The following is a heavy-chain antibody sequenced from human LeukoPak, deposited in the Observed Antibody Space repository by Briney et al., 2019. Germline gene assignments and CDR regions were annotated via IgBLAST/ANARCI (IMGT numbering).Heavy chain of an antibody. CDR1: GFSFEDYT. CDR2: IFWDSSTV. J-gene: IGHJ4*02. Sequence: GGSLRLSCSASGFSFEDYTMHWVRQAPGKGLEWVSSIFWDSSTVAYADSVKGRFTISRGNAKNSLYLQMNSLRAEDMALYYCAKDITTVTTYYFDYWGQGTLVTVSS. V-gene: IGHV3-9*03. CDR3: AKDITTVTTYYFDY. D-gene: IGHD4-17*01.